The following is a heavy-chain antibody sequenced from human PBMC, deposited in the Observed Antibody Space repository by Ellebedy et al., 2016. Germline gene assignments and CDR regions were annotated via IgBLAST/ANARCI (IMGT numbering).Heavy chain of an antibody. V-gene: IGHV3-23*01. D-gene: IGHD4-17*01. Sequence: GESLKISCAASGFTFSSYAMSWVRQAPGKGLEWVSAISGSGGSTYYADSVKGRFTISRDNSKNTLYLQMNSLRAEDTAVYYCAKDVGFTVTVLFDYWGQGTLVTVSS. J-gene: IGHJ4*02. CDR1: GFTFSSYA. CDR3: AKDVGFTVTVLFDY. CDR2: ISGSGGST.